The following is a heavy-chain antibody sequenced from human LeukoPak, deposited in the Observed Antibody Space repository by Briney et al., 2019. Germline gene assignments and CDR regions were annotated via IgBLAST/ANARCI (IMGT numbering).Heavy chain of an antibody. CDR2: ISSSGSTI. CDR3: ASKAYCGGDCYS. J-gene: IGHJ4*02. D-gene: IGHD2-21*02. CDR1: GFTFSSYS. Sequence: PGGSLRLSCAASGFTFSSYSMNWVRQAPGKGLEWVSYISSSGSTIYYADSVKGRFTISRDNAKNSLYLQMNSLRAEDTAVYYCASKAYCGGDCYSWGQGTLVTVSS. V-gene: IGHV3-48*04.